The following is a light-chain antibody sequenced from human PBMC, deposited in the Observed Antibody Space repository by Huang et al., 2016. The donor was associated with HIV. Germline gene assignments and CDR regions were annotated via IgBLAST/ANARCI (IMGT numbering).Light chain of an antibody. CDR1: QDISNY. Sequence: DIQMTQSPSSLSASIGDRVTITCQASQDISNYLNWYLQKPGKAPKLLLYDASSLETGVPSRFSGSGSGTDFTFTISSLQPEDVATYYCPQYDNFPPTFGQGTKVEIK. J-gene: IGKJ1*01. CDR2: DAS. V-gene: IGKV1-33*01. CDR3: PQYDNFPPT.